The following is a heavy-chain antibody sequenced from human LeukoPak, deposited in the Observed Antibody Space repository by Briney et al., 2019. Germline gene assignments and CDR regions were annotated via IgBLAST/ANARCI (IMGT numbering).Heavy chain of an antibody. CDR1: GFTFSSYE. CDR3: ARDLRLGQYDSSFPDY. J-gene: IGHJ4*02. Sequence: PGGSLRLSCAASGFTFSSYEMNWVRQAPGKGLEWVSYISSSGTTIYYADSVKGRFTISRDNAKNSLYLQMNSLRTEDTAVYYCARDLRLGQYDSSFPDYWGQGTLVTVSS. D-gene: IGHD3-22*01. V-gene: IGHV3-48*03. CDR2: ISSSGTTI.